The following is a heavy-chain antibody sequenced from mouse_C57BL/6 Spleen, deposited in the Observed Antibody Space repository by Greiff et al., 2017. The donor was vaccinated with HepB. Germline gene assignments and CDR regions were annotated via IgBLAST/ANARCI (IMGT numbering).Heavy chain of an antibody. D-gene: IGHD2-3*01. CDR3: TREGGYYDYAMDY. J-gene: IGHJ4*01. V-gene: IGHV1-15*01. CDR1: GYTFTDYE. CDR2: IDPETGGT. Sequence: QVHVKQSGAELVRPGASVTLSCKASGYTFTDYEMHWVKQTPVHGLEWIGAIDPETGGTAYNQKFKGKAILTADKSSSTAYMELRSLTSEDSAVYYCTREGGYYDYAMDYWGQGTSVTVSS.